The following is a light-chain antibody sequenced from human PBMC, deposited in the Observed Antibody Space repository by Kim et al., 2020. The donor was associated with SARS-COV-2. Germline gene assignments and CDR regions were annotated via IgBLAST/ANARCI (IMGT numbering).Light chain of an antibody. CDR3: GAWDNSLSAVV. CDR1: RSNIGSHY. Sequence: GQRVSMSCSGARSNIGSHYVSWYVQLPGTAPKLLIYDDDKRPSGIPDRFSGSKSGSSATLGITGLQTGDEADYYCGAWDNSLSAVVFGGGTKLTVL. V-gene: IGLV1-51*01. J-gene: IGLJ2*01. CDR2: DDD.